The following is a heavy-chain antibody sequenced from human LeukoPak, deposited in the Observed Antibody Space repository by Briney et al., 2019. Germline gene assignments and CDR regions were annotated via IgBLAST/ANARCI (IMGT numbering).Heavy chain of an antibody. J-gene: IGHJ4*02. V-gene: IGHV1-69*13. CDR1: GGTFSSYA. Sequence: SVKVSCKASGGTFSSYAISWVRQAPGQGLEWMGGIIPIFGTANYAQKFQGRVTITADESTSTAYMELSSLRSEDTAVYYGASGYYDSSGYYSSFDYWGQGTLVTVSS. CDR2: IIPIFGTA. CDR3: ASGYYDSSGYYSSFDY. D-gene: IGHD3-22*01.